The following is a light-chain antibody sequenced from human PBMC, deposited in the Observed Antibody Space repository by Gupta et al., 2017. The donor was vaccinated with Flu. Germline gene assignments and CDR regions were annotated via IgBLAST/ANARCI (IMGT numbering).Light chain of an antibody. CDR1: QSISTY. CDR2: STS. Sequence: LSASVGDRVTIICRASQSISTYLNWYQQKPGKAPNLLIYSTSSLQSGVPSRFSGSGSASGTEFTLTISNLQAEDFATYYCQQSYLTPPWTFGQGTKVEIK. V-gene: IGKV1-39*01. CDR3: QQSYLTPPWT. J-gene: IGKJ1*01.